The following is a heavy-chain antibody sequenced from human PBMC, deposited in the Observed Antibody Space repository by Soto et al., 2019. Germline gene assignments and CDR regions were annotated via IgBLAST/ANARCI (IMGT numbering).Heavy chain of an antibody. CDR1: GGSMSSYY. D-gene: IGHD2-15*01. CDR3: ARQGRGVAPGTLWDFDL. J-gene: IGHJ2*01. CDR2: IYYNGIT. Sequence: SETLSLTCSVSGGSMSSYYWSWIRQSPGKGLEWIGYIYYNGITDYNPSLKSRVTISIDRSKNQFSLNLTSLTAADSAVYYCARQGRGVAPGTLWDFDLWGRGTLVTVSS. V-gene: IGHV4-59*01.